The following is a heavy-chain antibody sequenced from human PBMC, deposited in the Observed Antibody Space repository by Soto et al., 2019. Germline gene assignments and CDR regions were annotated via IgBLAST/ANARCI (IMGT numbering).Heavy chain of an antibody. Sequence: SETLSLTCTVSGGSISSYYWSGIRQPPGKGLERIGYIYYSGSTNYNPSLKSRVTISVDTSKNQFSLKLSSVTAADTAVYYCARATTYYYDSSGYNYYYYYGMDVWGQGTTVTVSS. CDR2: IYYSGST. J-gene: IGHJ6*02. CDR3: ARATTYYYDSSGYNYYYYYGMDV. D-gene: IGHD3-22*01. V-gene: IGHV4-59*01. CDR1: GGSISSYY.